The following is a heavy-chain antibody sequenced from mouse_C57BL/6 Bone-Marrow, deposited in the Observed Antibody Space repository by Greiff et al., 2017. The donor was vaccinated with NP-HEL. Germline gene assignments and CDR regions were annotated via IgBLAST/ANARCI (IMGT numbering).Heavy chain of an antibody. CDR3: AREASWGYYYAMDY. CDR1: GYTFTSYW. J-gene: IGHJ4*01. D-gene: IGHD4-1*01. Sequence: VQLLQSGAELVMPGASVKLSCKASGYTFTSYWMHWVKQRPGQGLEWIGEIDPSDSYTNYNQTFKGKSTLTVDKSSSTAYLQLSSLTSDDAAVDYCAREASWGYYYAMDYWGRGTSVTVTA. V-gene: IGHV1-69*01. CDR2: IDPSDSYT.